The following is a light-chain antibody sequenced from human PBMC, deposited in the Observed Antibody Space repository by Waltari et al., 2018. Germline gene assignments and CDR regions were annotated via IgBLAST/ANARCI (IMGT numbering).Light chain of an antibody. Sequence: IVLTQSPGTLSLSPGERATLSGRASQSFSSSFLAWYQQKPGQAPRLLIYAASNRATGVPDRFSGSGSGTDFTLTISRLESEDVAVYYCQQSGTSPRTFGPGTKVEIK. J-gene: IGKJ1*01. CDR2: AAS. CDR3: QQSGTSPRT. CDR1: QSFSSSF. V-gene: IGKV3-20*01.